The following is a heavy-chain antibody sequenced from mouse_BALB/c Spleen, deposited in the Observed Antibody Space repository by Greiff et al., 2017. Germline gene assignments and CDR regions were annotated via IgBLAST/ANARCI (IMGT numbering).Heavy chain of an antibody. CDR1: GFTFSDYY. CDR3: ARGSMITKETYAMDY. J-gene: IGHJ4*01. V-gene: IGHV5-6-5*01. D-gene: IGHD2-4*01. Sequence: EVHLVESGGGLVKPGGSLKLSCAASGFTFSDYYMYWVRQTPEKRLEWVASISSGGSTYYPDSVKGRFTISRDNARNILYLQMSSLRSEDTAMYYCARGSMITKETYAMDYWGQGTSVTVSS. CDR2: ISSGGST.